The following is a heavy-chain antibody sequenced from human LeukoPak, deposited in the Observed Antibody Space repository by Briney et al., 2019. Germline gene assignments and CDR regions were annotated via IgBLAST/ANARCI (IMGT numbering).Heavy chain of an antibody. CDR2: IYYSGST. CDR3: ARVPKQYQLLWSDAFDI. D-gene: IGHD2-2*01. CDR1: GGSISSYY. J-gene: IGHJ3*02. V-gene: IGHV4-59*12. Sequence: SETLSLTCTVSGGSISSYYWSWIRQPPGKGLEWIGYIYYSGSTNYNPSLKSRVTISVDTSKNQFSLKLSSVTAADTAVYYCARVPKQYQLLWSDAFDIWGQGTMVTVSS.